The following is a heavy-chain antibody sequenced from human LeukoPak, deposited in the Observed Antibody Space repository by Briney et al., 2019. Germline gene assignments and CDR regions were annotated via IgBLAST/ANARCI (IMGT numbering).Heavy chain of an antibody. CDR3: AGDSSYDDATQDFPWFDP. V-gene: IGHV3-23*01. CDR1: GFTFTSYA. D-gene: IGHD2-15*01. CDR2: INDSGAGA. Sequence: GGSLRLSCAASGFTFTSYAMSWVRQAPGKGLEWVSSINDSGAGANYADSVKGRFTISRDNSKNTLYLQMNSLCAEDTAVYYCAGDSSYDDATQDFPWFDPWGQGALVTGSS. J-gene: IGHJ5*02.